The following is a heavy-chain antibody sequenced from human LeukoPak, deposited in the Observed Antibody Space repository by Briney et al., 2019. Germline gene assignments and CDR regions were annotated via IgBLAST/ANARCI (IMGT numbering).Heavy chain of an antibody. D-gene: IGHD3-10*01. CDR1: GYTFTSNY. CDR3: TSAVPMVRGVIKGAFDI. V-gene: IGHV1-46*03. CDR2: ISPSGGST. J-gene: IGHJ3*02. Sequence: ASVKVSCKAFGYTFTSNYMHWVRQAPGQGPEWMGVISPSGGSTTYAQKFQGRVTLTRDMSTSTDYLELSSLKTEGTAVYYCTSAVPMVRGVIKGAFDIWGQGTMVTVSS.